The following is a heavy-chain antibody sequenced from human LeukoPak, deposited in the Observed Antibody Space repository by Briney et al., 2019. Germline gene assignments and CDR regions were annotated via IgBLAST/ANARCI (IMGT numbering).Heavy chain of an antibody. Sequence: PGGSLRLSCAASGFTFSSYAMSWVRQAPGKGLEWVSAISGSGGNTYYADSVKGRFTISRDNSKNALYLQMNSLRAEDTAVYYCAKGRPYGDHWFDYWGQGTLVTVSS. V-gene: IGHV3-23*01. D-gene: IGHD4-17*01. J-gene: IGHJ4*02. CDR2: ISGSGGNT. CDR3: AKGRPYGDHWFDY. CDR1: GFTFSSYA.